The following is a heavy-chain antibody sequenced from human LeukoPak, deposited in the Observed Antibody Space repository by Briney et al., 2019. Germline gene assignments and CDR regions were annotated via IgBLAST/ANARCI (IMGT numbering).Heavy chain of an antibody. CDR3: ARGQWFRESPYLDY. CDR1: GFTFSSYE. J-gene: IGHJ4*02. CDR2: ISSSGSTI. V-gene: IGHV3-48*03. D-gene: IGHD3-10*01. Sequence: GGSLRLSCAASGFTFSSYEMNWVRQAPGKGLEWVSYISSSGSTIYYADSVKGRFTISRDNAKNSLYLQMNSLRAEDTAVYYCARGQWFRESPYLDYWGQGTLVTVSS.